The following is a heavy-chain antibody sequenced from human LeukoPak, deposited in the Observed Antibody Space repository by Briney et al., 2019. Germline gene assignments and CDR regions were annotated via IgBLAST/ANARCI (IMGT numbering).Heavy chain of an antibody. V-gene: IGHV4-39*07. CDR2: INHSGST. CDR1: GGSISSSSYY. D-gene: IGHD5-24*01. Sequence: SETLPLTCTVSGGSISSSSYYWGWIRQPPGKGLEWIGEINHSGSTNYNPSLKSRVTISVDTSKNQFSLKLSSVTAADTAVYYCASGGDGLQFSYFDYWGQGTLVTVSS. CDR3: ASGGDGLQFSYFDY. J-gene: IGHJ4*02.